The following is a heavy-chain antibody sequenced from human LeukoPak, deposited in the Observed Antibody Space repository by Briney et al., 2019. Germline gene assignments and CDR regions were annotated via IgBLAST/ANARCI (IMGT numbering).Heavy chain of an antibody. D-gene: IGHD3-9*01. CDR3: AKDRYYDILTGYHPDY. Sequence: GGSLRLSCGASGFSFSNYAMTWVRQAPGKGLEWVSGISDSGSTAFYAGSVKGRFTISRDNSKNTLYLQMNSLRAEDTAVYYCAKDRYYDILTGYHPDYWGQGTLVTVSS. CDR2: ISDSGSTA. V-gene: IGHV3-23*01. J-gene: IGHJ4*02. CDR1: GFSFSNYA.